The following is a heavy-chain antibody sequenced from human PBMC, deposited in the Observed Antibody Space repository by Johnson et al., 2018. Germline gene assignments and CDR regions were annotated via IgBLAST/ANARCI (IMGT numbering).Heavy chain of an antibody. J-gene: IGHJ1*01. CDR1: GFTFSSYG. Sequence: VQLLETGGGVVQPGRSLRLSCAASGFTFSSYGMPWVRQAPGKGLEWVAVMSFGESNKYYADSVQGRFTISRDNSMDTLYLQMNSLIPEDTAVYFCARDFYDSSGYPRYLQHWCQGTLVTVSS. V-gene: IGHV3-30*03. D-gene: IGHD3-22*01. CDR2: MSFGESNK. CDR3: ARDFYDSSGYPRYLQH.